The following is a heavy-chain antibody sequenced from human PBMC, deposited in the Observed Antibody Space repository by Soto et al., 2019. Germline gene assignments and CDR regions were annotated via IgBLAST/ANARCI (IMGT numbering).Heavy chain of an antibody. Sequence: PGGSLRLSCAASGFTFSSYGMHWVCQASGKGLEWVAVISYDGSNKYYADSVKGRFTISRDNSKNTLYLQMNSLRAEDTAVYYCAKADSYKYYYYGMDVWGQGTTVTVS. V-gene: IGHV3-30*18. CDR1: GFTFSSYG. D-gene: IGHD1-20*01. CDR3: AKADSYKYYYYGMDV. J-gene: IGHJ6*02. CDR2: ISYDGSNK.